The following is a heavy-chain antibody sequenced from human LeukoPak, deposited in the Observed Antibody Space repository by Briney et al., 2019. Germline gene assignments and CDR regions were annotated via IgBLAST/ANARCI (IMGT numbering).Heavy chain of an antibody. Sequence: GGSLRLSCAASGFTVSSNYMSWVRQAPGKGLEWVSVIYSGGSTYYADSVKGRITISRDNSKNTLYLQMNSLRAEDTAVYYCARDRHMTTPWAFDIWGQGTMVTVSS. D-gene: IGHD4-11*01. CDR2: IYSGGST. J-gene: IGHJ3*02. CDR3: ARDRHMTTPWAFDI. V-gene: IGHV3-53*01. CDR1: GFTVSSNY.